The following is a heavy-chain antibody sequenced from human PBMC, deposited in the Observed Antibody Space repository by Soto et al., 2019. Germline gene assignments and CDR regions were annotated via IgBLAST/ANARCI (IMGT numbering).Heavy chain of an antibody. CDR1: GFTFSSYA. Sequence: QVQLVESGGGVVQPGRSLRLSCAASGFTFSSYAMHWVRQAPGKGLEWVAVISYDGSNKYYADSVKGRFTISRDNSKNTLYLQMNSLRAEDTAVYYCALGGGGEVGAPFDYWGQGTLVTVSS. D-gene: IGHD1-26*01. J-gene: IGHJ4*02. CDR3: ALGGGGEVGAPFDY. CDR2: ISYDGSNK. V-gene: IGHV3-30-3*01.